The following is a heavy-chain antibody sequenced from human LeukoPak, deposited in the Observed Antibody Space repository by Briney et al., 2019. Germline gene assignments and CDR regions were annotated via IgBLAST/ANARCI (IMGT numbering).Heavy chain of an antibody. D-gene: IGHD6-19*01. V-gene: IGHV3-49*04. Sequence: GGSLRPSCAASGFTFGDYAMSWVLQAPGKGLEWVGFIRSKAYGGTTEYAASVKGRFTISRDDSKSIAYLQMNSLKTEDTAVYYCTSQWLVPYYFDYWGQGTLVTVSS. CDR2: IRSKAYGGTT. CDR1: GFTFGDYA. CDR3: TSQWLVPYYFDY. J-gene: IGHJ4*02.